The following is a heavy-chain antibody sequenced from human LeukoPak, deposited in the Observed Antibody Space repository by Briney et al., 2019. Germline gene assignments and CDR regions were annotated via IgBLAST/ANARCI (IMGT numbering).Heavy chain of an antibody. J-gene: IGHJ6*02. CDR3: ARGRSNYYGMDV. Sequence: SETLSLTCSVSDGSINSYYWNWIRRPPGKGPEWIGYIYYNGNTNYSPSLKSRVTMSVNTSKNLFSLKESSVTAADTAVYYCARGRSNYYGMDVWGQGTTVTVSS. V-gene: IGHV4-59*01. CDR1: DGSINSYY. CDR2: IYYNGNT. D-gene: IGHD1-26*01.